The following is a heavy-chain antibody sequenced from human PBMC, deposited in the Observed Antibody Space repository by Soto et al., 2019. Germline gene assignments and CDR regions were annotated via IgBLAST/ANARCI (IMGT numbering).Heavy chain of an antibody. J-gene: IGHJ1*01. CDR1: GYTLTSYY. D-gene: IGHD1-20*01. CDR3: ARDPRSITGTTSSEDFQF. Sequence: QVQLVQSGAEVKKPGASAKVSCTASGYTLTSYYMHWVRQAPGQGLEWMGVINPTDDSARYAQKFQGRVTLTSDTSTSTVSMELSSLKSEDTAVYYCARDPRSITGTTSSEDFQFWGPGTLVSVSS. V-gene: IGHV1-46*01. CDR2: INPTDDSA.